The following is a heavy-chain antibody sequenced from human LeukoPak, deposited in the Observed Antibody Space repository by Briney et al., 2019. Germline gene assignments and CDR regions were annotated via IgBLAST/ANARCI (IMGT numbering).Heavy chain of an antibody. J-gene: IGHJ4*02. CDR2: IYPGDSDT. Sequence: KRGESLKISCKGSGYRFTSYWIGWVRQMPGKGLEWMGIIYPGDSDTRYSPSFQGQVIISADKSSSTAYLQWSSLKASDTAMYYCARHYDSSGYCETHFDYWGQGTLVTVSS. CDR3: ARHYDSSGYCETHFDY. D-gene: IGHD3-22*01. V-gene: IGHV5-51*01. CDR1: GYRFTSYW.